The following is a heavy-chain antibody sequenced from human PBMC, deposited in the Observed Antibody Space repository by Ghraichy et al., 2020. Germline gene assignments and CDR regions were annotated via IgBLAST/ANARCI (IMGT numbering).Heavy chain of an antibody. J-gene: IGHJ4*02. CDR1: GFTFDDYA. CDR2: ISWNSGSI. Sequence: SLNISCAASGFTFDDYAMHWVRQAPGKGLEWVSGISWNSGSIGYADSVKGRFTISRDNAKNSLYLQMNSLRAEDTALYYCAKGHREGGSGWRNFDYWGQGTLVTVSS. D-gene: IGHD6-19*01. CDR3: AKGHREGGSGWRNFDY. V-gene: IGHV3-9*01.